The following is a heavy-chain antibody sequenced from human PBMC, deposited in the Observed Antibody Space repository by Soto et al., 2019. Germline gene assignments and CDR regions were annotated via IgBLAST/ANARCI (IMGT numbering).Heavy chain of an antibody. CDR2: INPSGGST. CDR3: ARPQNFYTHPWDAFDI. V-gene: IGHV1-46*03. CDR1: GYTFTSYY. D-gene: IGHD1-7*01. J-gene: IGHJ3*02. Sequence: GASVKVSCTASGYTFTSYYMHWVRQAPGQGLEWMGIINPSGGSTSYAQKFQGRVTMTRDTSTSTVYMELSSLRSEDTAVYYCARPQNFYTHPWDAFDIWGQGTMVTVSS.